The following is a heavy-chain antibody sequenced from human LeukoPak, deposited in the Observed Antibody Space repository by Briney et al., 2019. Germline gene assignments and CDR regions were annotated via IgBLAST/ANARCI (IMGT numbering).Heavy chain of an antibody. J-gene: IGHJ4*02. V-gene: IGHV3-53*01. Sequence: GGSLRLSCAASGFTVSSNYMSWVRQAPGKGLEWVSVIYSGGSTYYADSVKGRFTISRDNSKNTLYLQMNSLRAEDTAVYYCSSSGQSGYDIDYWGQGTLVTVSS. CDR1: GFTVSSNY. CDR2: IYSGGST. D-gene: IGHD5-12*01. CDR3: SSSGQSGYDIDY.